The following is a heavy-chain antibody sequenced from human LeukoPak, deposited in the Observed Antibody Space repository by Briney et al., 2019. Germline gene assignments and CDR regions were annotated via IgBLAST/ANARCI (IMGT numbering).Heavy chain of an antibody. CDR2: IYYSESA. CDR3: ARVARGNHDYVWGSYRADAFDI. CDR1: GVSISSGGYY. Sequence: SQTLSLTCTVSGVSISSGGYYWSWLRQHPGKGLEWIVYIYYSESAYYNPSLKSRLTLSVDTSKNQFSLKLSCVTAADTAVYYCARVARGNHDYVWGSYRADAFDIWGQGTMVSVSS. J-gene: IGHJ3*02. V-gene: IGHV4-31*03. D-gene: IGHD3-16*02.